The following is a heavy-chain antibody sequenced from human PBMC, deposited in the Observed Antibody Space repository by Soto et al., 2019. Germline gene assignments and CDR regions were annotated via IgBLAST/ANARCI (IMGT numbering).Heavy chain of an antibody. CDR3: ASGVYYYDSSVGY. V-gene: IGHV4-34*01. D-gene: IGHD3-22*01. CDR2: INHSGST. J-gene: IGHJ4*02. CDR1: GESFSGYY. Sequence: SETLSLTCAVYGESFSGYYWSWIRQPPGKGLEWIGEINHSGSTNYNPSLKSRVTISVDTSKNQFSLKLSSVTAADTAVYYCASGVYYYDSSVGYWGQGTLVTVSS.